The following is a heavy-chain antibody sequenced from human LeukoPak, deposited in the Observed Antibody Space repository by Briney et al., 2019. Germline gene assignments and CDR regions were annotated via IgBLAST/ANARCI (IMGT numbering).Heavy chain of an antibody. CDR1: GGSISSYY. Sequence: KPSETLSLTCTVSGGSISSYYWSWIRQPPGKGLEWIGYIYYSGSTNYSPSLTSRVTISVDTSKNQFSLNLRSVTAADTAVYYCARHGSGSRYFDYWGQGTLVTISS. CDR2: IYYSGST. D-gene: IGHD1-26*01. J-gene: IGHJ4*02. V-gene: IGHV4-59*08. CDR3: ARHGSGSRYFDY.